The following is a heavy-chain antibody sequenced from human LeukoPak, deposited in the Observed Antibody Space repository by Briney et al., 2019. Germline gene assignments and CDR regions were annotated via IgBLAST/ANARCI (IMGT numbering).Heavy chain of an antibody. J-gene: IGHJ4*02. CDR2: IYYRGNT. CDR1: GDSISSGSYY. D-gene: IGHD2-15*01. Sequence: SETLSPTCTVSGDSISSGSYYWGWIRQPPGKGLEWIGNIYYRGNTYFNPSLKSRVIISVYTSKNQFSLKLTSVTAADTAVYYCARAHRLVLHYFDSWGQGTLVTVSS. CDR3: ARAHRLVLHYFDS. V-gene: IGHV4-39*07.